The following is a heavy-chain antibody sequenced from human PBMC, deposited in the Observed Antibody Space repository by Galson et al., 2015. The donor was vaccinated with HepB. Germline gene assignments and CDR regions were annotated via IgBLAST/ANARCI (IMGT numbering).Heavy chain of an antibody. Sequence: SVKVSCKASGYTFTSYGISWVRQAPGQGLEWMGWISAYNGNTNYAQKLQGRVAMTTDTSTSTAYMELRSLRSDNTAVYYCASFHEPDGMDVWGQGTTVTVSS. J-gene: IGHJ6*02. CDR2: ISAYNGNT. CDR3: ASFHEPDGMDV. V-gene: IGHV1-18*01. CDR1: GYTFTSYG.